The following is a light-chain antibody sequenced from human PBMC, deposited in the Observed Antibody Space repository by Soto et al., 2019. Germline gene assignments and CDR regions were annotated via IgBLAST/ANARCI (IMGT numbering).Light chain of an antibody. CDR3: QQHDDYSHAT. V-gene: IGKV1-5*01. CDR2: DAS. Sequence: DIQMTQSPSTLSASVGDRVTISCRASQDIGSVLAWYQHKPGKAPKLLIYDASTLQTGVPSRFRGSGFGTEFTLTISGLQPDDFATYYCQQHDDYSHATFGQGTKVEIK. J-gene: IGKJ2*01. CDR1: QDIGSV.